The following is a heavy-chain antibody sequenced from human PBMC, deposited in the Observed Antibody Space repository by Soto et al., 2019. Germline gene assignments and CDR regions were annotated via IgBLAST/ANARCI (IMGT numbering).Heavy chain of an antibody. Sequence: QLQLQESGPGLVKPSETLSLTCTVSGGSISSSSYYWGWIRQPPGKGLEWIGYIYYSGSTYYNPSLKSRVTFSVDTSKNQFSLKLSSVTAADAAVYYCAREVLWFGELIYYYGMDVWGQGTTVTVSS. V-gene: IGHV4-39*02. J-gene: IGHJ6*02. CDR3: AREVLWFGELIYYYGMDV. D-gene: IGHD3-10*01. CDR1: GGSISSSSYY. CDR2: IYYSGST.